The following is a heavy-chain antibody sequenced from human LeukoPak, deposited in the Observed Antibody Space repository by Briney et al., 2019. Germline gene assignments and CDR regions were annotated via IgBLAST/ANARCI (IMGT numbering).Heavy chain of an antibody. CDR2: INTNTGNP. CDR1: GGTFSSYA. Sequence: ASVKVSCKASGGTFSSYAISWVRQAPGQGLEWMGWINTNTGNPTYAQGFTGRFVFSLDTSVSTAYLQISSLKAEDTAVYYCARGALAVAGTRVLVYWGQGTLVTVSS. D-gene: IGHD6-19*01. CDR3: ARGALAVAGTRVLVY. V-gene: IGHV7-4-1*02. J-gene: IGHJ4*02.